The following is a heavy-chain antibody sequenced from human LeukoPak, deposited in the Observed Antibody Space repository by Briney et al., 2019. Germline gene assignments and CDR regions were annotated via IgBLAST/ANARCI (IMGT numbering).Heavy chain of an antibody. J-gene: IGHJ6*03. CDR1: GVSFSGYY. V-gene: IGHV4-34*01. Sequence: SETLSLTCAVYGVSFSGYYWSWIRQPPGKGLEWIGEINHSGSTNYNPSLKSRVTISVDTSKNQFSLKLSSVTAADTAVYYCARGVRRLRPPYYYYYYMDVWGKGTTVTVSS. D-gene: IGHD5-12*01. CDR3: ARGVRRLRPPYYYYYYMDV. CDR2: INHSGST.